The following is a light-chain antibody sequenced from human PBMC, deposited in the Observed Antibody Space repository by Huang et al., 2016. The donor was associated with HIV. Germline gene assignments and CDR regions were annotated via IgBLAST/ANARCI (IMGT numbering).Light chain of an antibody. Sequence: EMVMTQSPATLSVSPGERVTLSCRASPSVSSNLAWYQQTPGQAPRLLIYGASTRATGIPPRFRCVGSGTVFTLTISSLQSEDFAVYYCQQYDQWPPWTFGQGTRVEIK. CDR3: QQYDQWPPWT. V-gene: IGKV3-15*01. CDR2: GAS. CDR1: PSVSSN. J-gene: IGKJ1*01.